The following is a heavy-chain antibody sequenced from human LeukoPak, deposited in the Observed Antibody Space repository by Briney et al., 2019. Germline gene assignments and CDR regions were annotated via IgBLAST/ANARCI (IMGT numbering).Heavy chain of an antibody. CDR1: GYSFTSYW. V-gene: IGHV5-10-1*04. CDR3: ARVWGSYRYLDY. D-gene: IGHD3-16*02. Sequence: GESLRISCKGSGYSFTSYWISWVRQMPGKGLEWMGRIDPSDSYTNYSPSFQGQVTISADKSISTAYLQWSSLKASDTAMYYCARVWGSYRYLDYWGQGTLVTVSS. J-gene: IGHJ4*02. CDR2: IDPSDSYT.